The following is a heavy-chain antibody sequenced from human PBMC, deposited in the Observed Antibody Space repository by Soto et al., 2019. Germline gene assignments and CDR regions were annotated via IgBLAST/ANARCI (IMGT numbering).Heavy chain of an antibody. CDR3: ARTDKGDYVPPLDN. CDR1: GYTFTTYG. V-gene: IGHV1-18*01. J-gene: IGHJ4*02. D-gene: IGHD4-17*01. Sequence: QIHLVQSGGEVKKPGASVKVSCKTSGYTFTTYGISWVRQAPGQGLEWMGWITPFNDNTNYAKNLQGRVTMTTDTSTNTAYSELRSLTSDDPAVYYCARTDKGDYVPPLDNWGQGTLVTVSS. CDR2: ITPFNDNT.